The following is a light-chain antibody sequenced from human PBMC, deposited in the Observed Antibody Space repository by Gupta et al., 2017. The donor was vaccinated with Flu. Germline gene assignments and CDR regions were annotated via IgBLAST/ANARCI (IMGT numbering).Light chain of an antibody. J-gene: IGLJ3*02. V-gene: IGLV2-11*01. CDR3: FSSVDNFSAV. CDR2: DVD. CDR1: NSDLGGYNS. Sequence: HSALTQPRSVSGSPGQSVTISCSGTNSDLGGYNSVCWYQQHPAKAPKLMIYDVDKRPSGVPVRFSASKSGNTASLTISGPQAEEEADYYCFSSVDNFSAVFGGGTKVTVL.